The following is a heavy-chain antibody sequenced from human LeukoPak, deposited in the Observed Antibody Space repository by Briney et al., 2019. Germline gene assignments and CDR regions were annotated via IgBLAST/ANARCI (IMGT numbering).Heavy chain of an antibody. CDR2: IGTAGDT. Sequence: GGSLRLSCAACGFTFSSYDMHWVRQATGKGLEWVSAIGTAGDTYYPGSVKGQFTISRENAKNSLYLQMNSLRAGDTAVYYCAREAALTIFGVVINYYYYYMDVWGKGTTVTVSS. D-gene: IGHD3-3*01. CDR3: AREAALTIFGVVINYYYYYMDV. V-gene: IGHV3-13*03. J-gene: IGHJ6*03. CDR1: GFTFSSYD.